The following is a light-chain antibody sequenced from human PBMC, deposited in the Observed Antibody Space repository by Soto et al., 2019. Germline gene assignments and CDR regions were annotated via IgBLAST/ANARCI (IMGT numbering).Light chain of an antibody. CDR1: QSISSY. Sequence: DIQMTQSPSSLSASVGDRVTITCRASQSISSYLNWYQQKPGKAPKLLIYAASSLHSGVPSRFSGSGSGTDFTLTISSLQPEDFATYYCQQSYSTLWTFGQGTKVDIK. V-gene: IGKV1-39*01. CDR3: QQSYSTLWT. CDR2: AAS. J-gene: IGKJ1*01.